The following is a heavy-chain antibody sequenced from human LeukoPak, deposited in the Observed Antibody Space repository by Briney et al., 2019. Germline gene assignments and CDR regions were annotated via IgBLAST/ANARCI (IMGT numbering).Heavy chain of an antibody. CDR1: GGSISSGAYY. CDR2: MYYSGTT. J-gene: IGHJ4*02. V-gene: IGHV4-31*03. D-gene: IGHD1-14*01. Sequence: SETLSLTCTISGGSISSGAYYWSWIRQHPGKGLGWIAYMYYSGTTYYSPSLKSRVTISLDTSKNQFSLKLNSVTAADTALYYCARGQPYYFDYWGQGTLVTVSS. CDR3: ARGQPYYFDY.